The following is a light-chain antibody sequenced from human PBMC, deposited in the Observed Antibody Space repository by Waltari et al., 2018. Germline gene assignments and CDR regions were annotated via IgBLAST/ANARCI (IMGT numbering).Light chain of an antibody. CDR3: QSYDNSLSGVV. Sequence: YQQLPETAPKLLIYTNNHRPSGVPDRFSGSKSGTSASLAITGLQAEDEAHYHCQSYDNSLSGVVFGGGTKLTVL. J-gene: IGLJ2*01. CDR2: TNN. V-gene: IGLV1-40*01.